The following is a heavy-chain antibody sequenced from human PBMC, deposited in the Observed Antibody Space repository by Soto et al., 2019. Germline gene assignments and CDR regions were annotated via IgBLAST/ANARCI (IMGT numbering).Heavy chain of an antibody. CDR2: ISGSGGST. V-gene: IGHV3-23*01. CDR3: AKDLKGWLVPGFDY. D-gene: IGHD6-19*01. J-gene: IGHJ4*02. Sequence: EVQLLESGGGLVQPGGSLRLSCAASGFTFSSYAMSWVRQAPGKGLEWVSGISGSGGSTYYADSVKGRFTISRDNSKNTLYLQMKSLRAEDTAVYYCAKDLKGWLVPGFDYWGQGTLVTVSS. CDR1: GFTFSSYA.